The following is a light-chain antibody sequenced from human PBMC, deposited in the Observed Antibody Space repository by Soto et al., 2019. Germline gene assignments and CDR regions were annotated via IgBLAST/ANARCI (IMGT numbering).Light chain of an antibody. CDR2: GAS. CDR1: QSVNNNY. CDR3: HQYGTSVWA. V-gene: IGKV3-20*01. J-gene: IGKJ1*01. Sequence: EIVLTQSPGTLSLSPGERATLSCRASQSVNNNYLAWSQQKPGQAPRLLIYGASSRATGIPDRFSGSGSGTDFTLTISRLEPDDFAVYYCHQYGTSVWAFGQGTKVEV.